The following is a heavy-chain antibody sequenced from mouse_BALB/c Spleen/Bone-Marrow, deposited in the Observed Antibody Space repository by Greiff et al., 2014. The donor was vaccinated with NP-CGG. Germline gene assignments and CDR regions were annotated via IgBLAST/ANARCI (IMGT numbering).Heavy chain of an antibody. CDR1: GFNIKDTY. J-gene: IGHJ3*01. CDR2: IDPANGNT. V-gene: IGHV14-3*02. CDR3: AAYYYGSSYGFAD. D-gene: IGHD1-1*01. Sequence: VQLKESGAELVKPGASVKLSCTASGFNIKDTYMHWVKQRSEQGLEWIGRIDPANGNTKYDPKFQGKATITADTSSNTAYLQLSSLTSEDTAVYYCAAYYYGSSYGFADWGQGTLVTVSA.